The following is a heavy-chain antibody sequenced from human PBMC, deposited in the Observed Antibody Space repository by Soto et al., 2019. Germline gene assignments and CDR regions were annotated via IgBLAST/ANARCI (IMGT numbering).Heavy chain of an antibody. V-gene: IGHV4-39*01. CDR3: ARLQYCSSTSCNVGGVYFDY. Sequence: QLQLQESGPGLVKPSETLSLTCIVSGGSITSSNYYWGWIRQPPGKGLEGIGRIYFSGSTYYNPSLKSRVTISVDTSKNQFSLKLSSVTAADTAVYYCARLQYCSSTSCNVGGVYFDYWGQGTLVTVSS. D-gene: IGHD2-2*01. CDR2: IYFSGST. CDR1: GGSITSSNYY. J-gene: IGHJ4*02.